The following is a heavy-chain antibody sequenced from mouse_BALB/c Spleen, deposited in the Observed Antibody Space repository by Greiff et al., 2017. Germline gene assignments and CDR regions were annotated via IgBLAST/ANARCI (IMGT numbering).Heavy chain of an antibody. CDR3: ARGDGNYVGFAY. CDR2: IDPANGNT. D-gene: IGHD2-1*01. V-gene: IGHV14-3*02. CDR1: GFNIKDTY. Sequence: EVQGVESGAELVKPGASVKLSCTASGFNIKDTYMHWVKQRPEQGLEWIGRIDPANGNTKYDPKFQGKATITADTSSNTAYLQLSSLTSEDTAVYYCARGDGNYVGFAYWGQGTLVTVSA. J-gene: IGHJ3*01.